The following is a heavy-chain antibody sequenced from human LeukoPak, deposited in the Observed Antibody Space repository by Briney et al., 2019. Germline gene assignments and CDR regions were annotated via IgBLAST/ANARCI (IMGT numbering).Heavy chain of an antibody. CDR2: IIPNSGGT. CDR1: GYTFTGYY. V-gene: IGHV1-2*02. D-gene: IGHD3-22*01. Sequence: ASVKVSCKASGYTFTGYYMHWVRQAPGQGLEWMGWIIPNSGGTNYAQKFQGRVTMTRDTSISTAYMELSRLRSDDTAVYYCARRPYYYDSSGYYSHFDLWGRGTLVTVSS. J-gene: IGHJ2*01. CDR3: ARRPYYYDSSGYYSHFDL.